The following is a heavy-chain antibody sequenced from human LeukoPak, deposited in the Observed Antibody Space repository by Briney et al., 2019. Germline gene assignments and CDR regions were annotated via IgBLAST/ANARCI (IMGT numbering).Heavy chain of an antibody. Sequence: GASVKVSCKASGYTFTGYYMHWVRQAPGQGLEWMGWISAYNGNTNYAQKLQGRVTMTTDTSTSTAYMELRSLRSDDTAVYYCARDLGRWLHGYWGQGTLVTVSS. D-gene: IGHD5-24*01. V-gene: IGHV1-18*04. CDR3: ARDLGRWLHGY. CDR2: ISAYNGNT. CDR1: GYTFTGYY. J-gene: IGHJ4*02.